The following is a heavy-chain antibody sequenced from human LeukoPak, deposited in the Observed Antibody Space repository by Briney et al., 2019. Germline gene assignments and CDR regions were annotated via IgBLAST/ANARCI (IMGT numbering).Heavy chain of an antibody. Sequence: SETLSLTCTVSGGSIGSYYWSWIRQPPGKGLEWIGYIYYSGSTNYNPSLKSRVTISIDTSKNQFSLKLGSVTAAGTAVYYCARQPRDGYNPIDYWGQGALVIVSS. CDR2: IYYSGST. J-gene: IGHJ4*02. CDR1: GGSIGSYY. CDR3: ARQPRDGYNPIDY. V-gene: IGHV4-59*01. D-gene: IGHD5-24*01.